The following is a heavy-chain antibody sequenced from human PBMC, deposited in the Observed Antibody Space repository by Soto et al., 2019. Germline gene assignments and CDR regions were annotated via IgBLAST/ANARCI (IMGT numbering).Heavy chain of an antibody. D-gene: IGHD3-16*01. CDR3: ARDLYVTFGGSSRGFDY. CDR2: VWYDGNHR. CDR1: RFSFNNFG. J-gene: IGHJ4*02. Sequence: QPGRSLRLSCAASRFSFNNFGIHWVRQAPGKGLEWVAIVWYDGNHRFYADSVKGRFSISRDSSNNTVYLQMNSLRVEDTALYYCARDLYVTFGGSSRGFDYWGQGALVTVSS. V-gene: IGHV3-33*01.